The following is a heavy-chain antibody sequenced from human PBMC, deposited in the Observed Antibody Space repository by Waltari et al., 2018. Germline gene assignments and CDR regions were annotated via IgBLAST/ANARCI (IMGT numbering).Heavy chain of an antibody. Sequence: QVQLVESGGGVVQPGRSLRLSCAASGFTFGSYAMHWVRQDPGKGLECVAVISYDGSNKYYADSVKGRFTISRDNSKNTLYLQMNSLRAEDTAVYFCARGGDDGRGYYPRDYWGQGTLVTVSS. J-gene: IGHJ4*02. D-gene: IGHD3-22*01. CDR2: ISYDGSNK. CDR1: GFTFGSYA. CDR3: ARGGDDGRGYYPRDY. V-gene: IGHV3-30*16.